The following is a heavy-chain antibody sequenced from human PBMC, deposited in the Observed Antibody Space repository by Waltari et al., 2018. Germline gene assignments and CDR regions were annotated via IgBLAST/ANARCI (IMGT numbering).Heavy chain of an antibody. V-gene: IGHV3-7*01. J-gene: IGHJ4*02. D-gene: IGHD3-3*01. CDR2: IKTDGSEK. CDR3: ARDWSGSGRGINY. Sequence: VESGGGLVQPGGSRGPSCAASGSPFSTYGITGVARAPGKGLEWVANIKTDGSEKYYVDSVRGRFTISRDNAKNSLSLQMSTLRDEDTGRYYCARDWSGSGRGINYWGQGTLVTVSS. CDR1: GSPFSTYG.